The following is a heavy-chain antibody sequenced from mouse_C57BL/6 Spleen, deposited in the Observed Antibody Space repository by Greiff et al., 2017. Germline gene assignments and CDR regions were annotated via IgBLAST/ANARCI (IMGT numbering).Heavy chain of an antibody. CDR2: ISNGGGST. J-gene: IGHJ4*01. Sequence: EVKLVESGGGLVQPGGSLKLSCAASGFTFSDYYMYWVRQTPEKRLEWVAYISNGGGSTYYPDTVKGRFTISRDNAKNTLYLQMSHLKSEDTAMYYCARTYYGSSHYYAMDYWGQGTSVTVSS. V-gene: IGHV5-12*01. CDR3: ARTYYGSSHYYAMDY. D-gene: IGHD1-1*01. CDR1: GFTFSDYY.